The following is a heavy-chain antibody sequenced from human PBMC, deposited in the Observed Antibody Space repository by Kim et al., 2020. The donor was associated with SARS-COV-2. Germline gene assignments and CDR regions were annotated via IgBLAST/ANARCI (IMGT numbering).Heavy chain of an antibody. J-gene: IGHJ4*02. D-gene: IGHD3-16*02. Sequence: SETLSLTCAVYGGSFSGYYWSWIRQPPGKGLEWIGEINHSGSTNYNPSLKSRVTISVDTSKNQFSLKLSSVTAADTAVYYCARGNYDYVWGSYRLYYFDYWGQGTQVTVSS. V-gene: IGHV4-34*01. CDR3: ARGNYDYVWGSYRLYYFDY. CDR2: INHSGST. CDR1: GGSFSGYY.